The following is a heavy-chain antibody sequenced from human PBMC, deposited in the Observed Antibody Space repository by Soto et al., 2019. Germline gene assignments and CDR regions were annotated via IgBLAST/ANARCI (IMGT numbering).Heavy chain of an antibody. CDR3: ARGPRLTRRAFDY. Sequence: SETLSLTCTVSGGSISSGGYYWSWIRQHPGKGLEWIGYIYFSGNTYYNPSLKSRVTISVDTSKNQVSLKLSSVTAADTAVYYCARGPRLTRRAFDYWGQGTLVTVSS. D-gene: IGHD3-3*01. J-gene: IGHJ4*02. CDR1: GGSISSGGYY. V-gene: IGHV4-31*03. CDR2: IYFSGNT.